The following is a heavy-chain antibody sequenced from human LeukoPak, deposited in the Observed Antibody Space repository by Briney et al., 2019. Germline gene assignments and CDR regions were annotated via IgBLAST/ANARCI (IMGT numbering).Heavy chain of an antibody. V-gene: IGHV4-34*01. J-gene: IGHJ4*02. CDR3: AAQYSGYVRLDY. D-gene: IGHD5-12*01. CDR1: GGSFSDYY. Sequence: SETLSLTCAVYGGSFSDYYWGWIRQPPGKGLEWIGEISHSGSTNYNPSLKSRVTMSVDTSKNQFSLKLTSVTAADTAVYYCAAQYSGYVRLDYWGQGTLVTVSS. CDR2: ISHSGST.